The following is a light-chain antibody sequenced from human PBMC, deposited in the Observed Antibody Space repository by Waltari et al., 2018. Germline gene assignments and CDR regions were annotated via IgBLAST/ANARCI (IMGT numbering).Light chain of an antibody. CDR1: QSLNSA. CDR2: STS. J-gene: IGKJ1*01. CDR3: QQYNYWPWT. Sequence: EIVMTQSPATLSMSPGESATLSCRASQSLNSAFDWYQQKPGQAPRLLIYSTSTRATGTPARFSGSGSGTEFTLTISSLQSEDFAIYYCQQYNYWPWTFGQGTRVEIK. V-gene: IGKV3D-15*01.